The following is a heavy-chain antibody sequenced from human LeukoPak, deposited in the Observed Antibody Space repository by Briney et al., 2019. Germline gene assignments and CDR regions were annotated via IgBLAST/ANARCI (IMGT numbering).Heavy chain of an antibody. J-gene: IGHJ3*02. V-gene: IGHV3-23*01. CDR3: AKDQSSIAARITPGDAFDI. D-gene: IGHD6-6*01. Sequence: GGSLRLSCAASGFTFSGYAMSWVRQAPGKGLEWVSAISGSGGSTYYADSVKGRFTISRDNSKNTLYLQMNSLRAEDTAVYYCAKDQSSIAARITPGDAFDIWGQGTMVTVSS. CDR2: ISGSGGST. CDR1: GFTFSGYA.